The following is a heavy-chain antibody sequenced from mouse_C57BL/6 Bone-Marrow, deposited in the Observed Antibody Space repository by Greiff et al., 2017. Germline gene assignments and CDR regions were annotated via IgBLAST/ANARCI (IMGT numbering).Heavy chain of an antibody. CDR3: ARGRGWFWFAY. Sequence: EVQLVESGPGLVKPSQSLSLTCSVTGYSITSGYYWNWIRQFPGNKLEWMGYISYDGSNNYNPSLKNRISITRDTSKNQFFLKLNSVTTEDTATYYCARGRGWFWFAYWGQGTLVTVSA. V-gene: IGHV3-6*01. D-gene: IGHD1-1*02. CDR2: ISYDGSN. CDR1: GYSITSGYY. J-gene: IGHJ3*01.